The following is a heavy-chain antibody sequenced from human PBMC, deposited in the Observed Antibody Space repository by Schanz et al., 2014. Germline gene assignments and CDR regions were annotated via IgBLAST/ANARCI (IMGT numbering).Heavy chain of an antibody. CDR3: AKVQTHTLYGGNSCFDY. D-gene: IGHD2-21*02. CDR2: ISWNSGNI. Sequence: VQLVESGGGVVQPGRSLRLSCAASGFTFDDHAMHWVRQVPGKGLEWVSGISWNSGNIAYADSVKGRFTISRDNAKNSLYLQMNSLRPEDTALYYCAKVQTHTLYGGNSCFDYWGQGTLVTVSS. CDR1: GFTFDDHA. V-gene: IGHV3-9*01. J-gene: IGHJ4*02.